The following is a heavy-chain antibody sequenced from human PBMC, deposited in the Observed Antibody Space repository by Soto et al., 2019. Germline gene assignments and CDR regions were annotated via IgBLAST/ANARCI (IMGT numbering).Heavy chain of an antibody. J-gene: IGHJ6*01. CDR3: ARHVPAAGYYYGMDA. CDR1: GGTFSSYA. Sequence: QVQLVQSGAEVKKPGSSVKVSCKASGGTFSSYAISWVRQAPGQGLEWMGGIIPIFGTANYAQKFQGRVTITADDSTSAADMALSSLRSEVPAGYYWARHVPAAGYYYGMDAWGPGTTVTVSS. D-gene: IGHD2-15*01. CDR2: IIPIFGTA. V-gene: IGHV1-69*12.